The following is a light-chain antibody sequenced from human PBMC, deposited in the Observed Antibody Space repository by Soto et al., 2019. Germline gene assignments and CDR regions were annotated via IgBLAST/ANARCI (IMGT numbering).Light chain of an antibody. Sequence: EIVLTQSPGTLSLSPGERATLSCRASQSVSSSYLAWYQQKPGQAPRLLIYGASSRATGIPDRFSGSGSGTDFNPPIRSLEPEDFAEYYCQQYGSSPHTFGGGTKVDIK. V-gene: IGKV3-20*01. J-gene: IGKJ4*01. CDR1: QSVSSSY. CDR2: GAS. CDR3: QQYGSSPHT.